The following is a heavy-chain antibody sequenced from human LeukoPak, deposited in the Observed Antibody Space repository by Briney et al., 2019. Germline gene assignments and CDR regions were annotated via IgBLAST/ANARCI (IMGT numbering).Heavy chain of an antibody. CDR3: ANGPPYSGTYPRYFQH. CDR2: ISGSGGST. V-gene: IGHV3-23*01. D-gene: IGHD1-26*01. CDR1: GFTFSSYA. J-gene: IGHJ1*01. Sequence: SGGSLRLSCAASGFTFSSYAMSWVRQAPGKGLEWVSAISGSGGSTYYADSVKGRFTISRDNSKNALYLQMNSLRAEDTAIYYCANGPPYSGTYPRYFQHWGQGTLVTVSS.